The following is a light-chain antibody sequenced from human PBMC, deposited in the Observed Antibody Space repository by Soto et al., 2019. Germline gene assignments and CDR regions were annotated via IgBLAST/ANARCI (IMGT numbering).Light chain of an antibody. Sequence: EIVLPQSPGTLSLSPGERATLSCRASQSVSSSYLAWYQQKPGQAPRLLIYGASSRATGIPDRFSGSGSGTDFTLTISSLQPEDFATYYCQQSYSTPRTFGQGTKVGIK. V-gene: IGKV3-20*01. CDR2: GAS. CDR1: QSVSSSY. J-gene: IGKJ1*01. CDR3: QQSYSTPRT.